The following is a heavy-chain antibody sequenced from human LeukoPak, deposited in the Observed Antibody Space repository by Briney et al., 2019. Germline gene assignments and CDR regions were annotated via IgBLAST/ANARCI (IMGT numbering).Heavy chain of an antibody. V-gene: IGHV1-2*02. D-gene: IGHD4-17*01. CDR1: GYTFTGYY. CDR2: INPNSGGT. J-gene: IGHJ4*02. CDR3: ARVTVTPVGLDY. Sequence: ASVKVSCKASGYTFTGYYMHWVRQAPGQGLEWMGCINPNSGGTNYAQKFQGRVTMTRDTSISTAYMELSRLRSDDTAVYYCARVTVTPVGLDYWGQGTLVTVSS.